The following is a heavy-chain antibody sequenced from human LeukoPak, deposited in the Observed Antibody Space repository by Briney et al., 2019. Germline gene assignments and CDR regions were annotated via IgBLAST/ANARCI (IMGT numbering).Heavy chain of an antibody. CDR1: GGSISSSRYY. J-gene: IGHJ5*02. Sequence: SETLSLTCTVSGGSISSSRYYWGWIRQPPGKGLEWIGSIYYSGNTYHNPSLKSRVTISVDTSKNQFSLKLSSVTAADTAVYYCARDEAGYDFWSGYPDRNWFDPWGQGTLVTVSS. D-gene: IGHD3-3*01. V-gene: IGHV4-39*07. CDR3: ARDEAGYDFWSGYPDRNWFDP. CDR2: IYYSGNT.